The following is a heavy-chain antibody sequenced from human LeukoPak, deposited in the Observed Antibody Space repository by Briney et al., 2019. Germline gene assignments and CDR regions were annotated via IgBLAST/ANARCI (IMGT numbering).Heavy chain of an antibody. J-gene: IGHJ5*02. Sequence: GASVKVSCKASGYTFTSYGISWVRQAPGQGLEWMGWMNPNSGNTGYAQKFQGRVTMTRNTSISTAYMELSSLRSEDPAVYYCAKGRVVAGSKSLTYHWFDPWGQGTLGTVSS. D-gene: IGHD6-19*01. CDR3: AKGRVVAGSKSLTYHWFDP. CDR2: MNPNSGNT. V-gene: IGHV1-8*02. CDR1: GYTFTSYG.